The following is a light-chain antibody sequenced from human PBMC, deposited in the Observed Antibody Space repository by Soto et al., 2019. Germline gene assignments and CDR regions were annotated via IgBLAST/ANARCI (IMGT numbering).Light chain of an antibody. CDR3: QQCNNWPRT. CDR2: GAS. Sequence: EIVMTQSPATLSVSPGEGATLSCRASQSVSGNLAWYQQKPGQAPRLLIYGASTRATGIPARFTGSGSGTEFTLTISSLQSEDFAVYYCQQCNNWPRTFGQGTKLEIK. CDR1: QSVSGN. V-gene: IGKV3-15*01. J-gene: IGKJ2*01.